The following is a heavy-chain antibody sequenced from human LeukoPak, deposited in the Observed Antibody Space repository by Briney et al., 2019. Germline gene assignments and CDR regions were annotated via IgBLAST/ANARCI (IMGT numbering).Heavy chain of an antibody. D-gene: IGHD4-17*01. Sequence: SETLSLTCTVSGGSISSGSYYWSWIRQPAGKGLGWIGRIYTSGSTNYNPSLKSRVTISVDTSKNQFSLKLSSVTAADTAVYYCARKVDYGDSMDVWGKGTTVTVSS. CDR1: GGSISSGSYY. V-gene: IGHV4-61*02. J-gene: IGHJ6*03. CDR3: ARKVDYGDSMDV. CDR2: IYTSGST.